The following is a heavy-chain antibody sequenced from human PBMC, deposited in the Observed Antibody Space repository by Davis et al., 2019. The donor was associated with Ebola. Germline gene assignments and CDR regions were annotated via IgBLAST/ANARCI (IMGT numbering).Heavy chain of an antibody. CDR1: GFTFSSYA. CDR3: AKDITMIGKYYFDN. V-gene: IGHV3-23*01. D-gene: IGHD3-22*01. J-gene: IGHJ4*02. Sequence: GGSLRLSCAASGFTFSSYAMSWVRQAPGKGLEWVSAISGSGGSTYYADSVKGRFTISRDNSKNTLYLQMNSLRAEDTALYYCAKDITMIGKYYFDNWGQGTLVTVSS. CDR2: ISGSGGST.